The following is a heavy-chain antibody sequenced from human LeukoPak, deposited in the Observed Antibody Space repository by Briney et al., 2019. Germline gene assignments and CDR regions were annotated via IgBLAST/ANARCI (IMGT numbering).Heavy chain of an antibody. D-gene: IGHD5-24*01. Sequence: GGSLRLSCAASGFTFSGFGMHWVRQAPGKGLEWVAYIHTDQTIQYYADSVKGRFTISRDNAKNSLYLEMNSLSADDTALYYCARDGSPEASINYFDTWGQGTPVTVSS. CDR2: IHTDQTIQ. CDR3: ARDGSPEASINYFDT. V-gene: IGHV3-30*02. CDR1: GFTFSGFG. J-gene: IGHJ5*02.